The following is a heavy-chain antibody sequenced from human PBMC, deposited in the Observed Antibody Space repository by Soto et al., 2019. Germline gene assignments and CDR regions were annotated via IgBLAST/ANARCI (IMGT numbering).Heavy chain of an antibody. CDR2: IHPGDSDA. CDR1: WYNFLAFW. Sequence: GESLKISCKASWYNFLAFWVVWVRQGPGKGPEWMGIIHPGDSDARYNPSFQGQVTLSVDKSTRTAHLQWSSLKASDTATYYCARQYCDLCFKGGQYYGMDGWGQGTTATVS. CDR3: ARQYCDLCFKGGQYYGMDG. D-gene: IGHD2-8*02. V-gene: IGHV5-51*01. J-gene: IGHJ6*02.